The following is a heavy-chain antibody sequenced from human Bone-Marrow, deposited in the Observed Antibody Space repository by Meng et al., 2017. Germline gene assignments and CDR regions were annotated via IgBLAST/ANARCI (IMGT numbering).Heavy chain of an antibody. J-gene: IGHJ5*02. V-gene: IGHV4-30-4*08. Sequence: QVQLQQSGPGLVKPSQTLSLTCAISGDSVSSNSAAWNWIRQSPSRGLEWIGYIYYSGSTYYNPSLNSRLTISVDTSKNQFSLKLSSVTAADTAVYYCARDLNAGGILVSWGQGTLVTVSS. CDR3: ARDLNAGGILVS. D-gene: IGHD3-16*01. CDR1: GDSVSSNSAA. CDR2: IYYSGST.